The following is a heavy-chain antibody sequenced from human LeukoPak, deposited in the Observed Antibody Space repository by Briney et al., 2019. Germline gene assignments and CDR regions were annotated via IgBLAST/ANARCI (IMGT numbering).Heavy chain of an antibody. CDR1: GYTLTELS. Sequence: ASVKVSCKVSGYTLTELSMHWVRQAPGKGLEWMGGFDLEDGETIYAQKFQGRVTMTEDTSTDTAYMELSSLRSEDTAVYYCATEFALVGATFYYFDYWGQGTLVTVSS. V-gene: IGHV1-24*01. J-gene: IGHJ4*02. D-gene: IGHD1-26*01. CDR2: FDLEDGET. CDR3: ATEFALVGATFYYFDY.